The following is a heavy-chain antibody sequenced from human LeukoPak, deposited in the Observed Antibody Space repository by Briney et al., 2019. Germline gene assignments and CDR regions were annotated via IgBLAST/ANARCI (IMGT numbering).Heavy chain of an antibody. CDR2: IYYSGST. CDR1: GGSISSYY. V-gene: IGHV4-59*01. J-gene: IGHJ3*02. Sequence: SETLSLTCTVSGGSISSYYWSWIRQPPGKGLEWIGYIYYSGSTNYNPSLKSRVTISVDTSKNQFSLKLSSVTAADTAVYYCATDLTVVFTAVSGFDIWGQGTMVTVSS. D-gene: IGHD4-23*01. CDR3: ATDLTVVFTAVSGFDI.